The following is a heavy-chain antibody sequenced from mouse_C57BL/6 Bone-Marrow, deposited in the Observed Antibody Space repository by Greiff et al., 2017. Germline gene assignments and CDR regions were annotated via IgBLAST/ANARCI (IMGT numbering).Heavy chain of an antibody. CDR1: GFNIKDDY. V-gene: IGHV14-4*01. J-gene: IGHJ2*01. CDR2: IDPENGDT. Sequence: VQLQQSGAELVRPGASVKLSCTASGFNIKDDYMHWVKQRPEQGLEWIGWIDPENGDTEYASKFQGKATITADTSSNTAYLQLSSLTSEDTAVYYCTIVTTSFDDWGQGTTLTVSS. D-gene: IGHD2-5*01. CDR3: TIVTTSFDD.